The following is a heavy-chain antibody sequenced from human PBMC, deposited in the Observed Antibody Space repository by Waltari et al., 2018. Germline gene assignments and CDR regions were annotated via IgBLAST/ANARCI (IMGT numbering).Heavy chain of an antibody. D-gene: IGHD3-22*01. Sequence: QVQLQQWGAGLLKPSETLSLTCAVYGGSFSGYYWSWIRQPPGKGLAWIGEINHSGSTNYNPSRKGRVTISVDTSKNQFSRKLSSVTAADTAVYYCARGRLTYYYDSSGYYPTRVFDYWGQGTLVTVSS. J-gene: IGHJ4*02. CDR1: GGSFSGYY. CDR2: INHSGST. CDR3: ARGRLTYYYDSSGYYPTRVFDY. V-gene: IGHV4-34*01.